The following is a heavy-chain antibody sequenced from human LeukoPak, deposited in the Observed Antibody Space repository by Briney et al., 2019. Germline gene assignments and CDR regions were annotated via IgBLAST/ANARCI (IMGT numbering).Heavy chain of an antibody. CDR3: AKDFRVGARSFDY. V-gene: IGHV3-30*02. J-gene: IGHJ4*02. D-gene: IGHD1-26*01. Sequence: GGSLRLSCEASGFTFSSYGMHWVRQTPGKGLEWVSFIQYDASYDLYPDSVRGRFTISRDNSKNILYLQMNSLRTEDSAVYFCAKDFRVGARSFDYWGQGTLVTVSS. CDR1: GFTFSSYG. CDR2: IQYDASYD.